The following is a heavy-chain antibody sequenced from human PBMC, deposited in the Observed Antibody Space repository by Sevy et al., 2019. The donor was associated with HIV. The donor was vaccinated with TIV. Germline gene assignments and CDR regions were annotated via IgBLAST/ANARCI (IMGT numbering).Heavy chain of an antibody. D-gene: IGHD3-22*01. CDR3: GRRADDSNGYSFDY. J-gene: IGHJ4*02. CDR2: IYYSGS. V-gene: IGHV4-30-4*01. CDR1: GGSISSGDYY. Sequence: SETLSLTCTVSGGSISSGDYYWSWIRQPPGKGLEWIGYIYYSGSSYNPSLKSRVYISVDTSKNQFSLKLRSVTAADTAVYYCGRRADDSNGYSFDYWGQGTLVTVSS.